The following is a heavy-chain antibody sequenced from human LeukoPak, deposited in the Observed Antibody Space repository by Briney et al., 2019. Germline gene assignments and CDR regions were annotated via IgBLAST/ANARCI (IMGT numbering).Heavy chain of an antibody. CDR2: IRYDGSNK. CDR1: GFTFSSYG. D-gene: IGHD4-17*01. CDR3: AGGYGDYSSLGY. V-gene: IGHV3-30*02. J-gene: IGHJ4*02. Sequence: PGGSLRLSCAASGFTFSSYGMHWVRQAPGKGLEWVAFIRYDGSNKHYADSVKGRFTISRDNSKNTLYLQMNSLRAEDTAVYYCAGGYGDYSSLGYWGQGTLVTVSS.